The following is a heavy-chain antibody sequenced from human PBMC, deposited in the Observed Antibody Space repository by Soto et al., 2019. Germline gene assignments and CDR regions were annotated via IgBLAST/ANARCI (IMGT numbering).Heavy chain of an antibody. CDR2: IWYDGSNK. J-gene: IGHJ4*02. D-gene: IGHD6-13*01. CDR1: GFTFSSYG. V-gene: IGHV3-33*01. Sequence: QVQLVESGGGVVQPGRSLRLSCAASGFTFSSYGMHWVRQAPGKGLEWVAVIWYDGSNKYYADSVKGRFTISRDNSKNTLYLQMNSLRAEDTAVYYCARDGAIAAAGYYFDYWGQGTLVTVSS. CDR3: ARDGAIAAAGYYFDY.